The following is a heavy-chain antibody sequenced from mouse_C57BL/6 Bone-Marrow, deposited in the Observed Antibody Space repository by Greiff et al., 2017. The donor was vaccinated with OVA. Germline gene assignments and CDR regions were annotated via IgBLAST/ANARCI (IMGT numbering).Heavy chain of an antibody. CDR2: IYPGSGNT. V-gene: IGHV1-76*01. CDR3: ARDDGYFFEY. J-gene: IGHJ2*01. CDR1: GYTFTDHY. D-gene: IGHD2-3*01. Sequence: QVQLQQSGAEVVRPGASVKLSCKASGYTFTDHYINWVKQRPGQGLEWIARIYPGSGNTYYNEKFKGEATLTAEKSSNTAYMQLSSLTSEDSAVYFCARDDGYFFEYWGQGTTLTVSS.